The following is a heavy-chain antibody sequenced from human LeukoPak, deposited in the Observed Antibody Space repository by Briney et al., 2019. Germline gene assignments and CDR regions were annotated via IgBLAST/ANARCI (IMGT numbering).Heavy chain of an antibody. CDR2: IYPGDSDT. CDR1: GYSFTSYW. V-gene: IGHV5-51*01. J-gene: IGHJ4*02. CDR3: ARYFGYCSSTSCYAYFDY. D-gene: IGHD2-2*01. Sequence: GESLKISCKCSGYSFTSYWIGWVRQMPGKGLEWMGIIYPGDSDTRYSPSFQGQVTISADKSISTAYLQWSSLKASDTAMYYCARYFGYCSSTSCYAYFDYWGQGTLVTVSS.